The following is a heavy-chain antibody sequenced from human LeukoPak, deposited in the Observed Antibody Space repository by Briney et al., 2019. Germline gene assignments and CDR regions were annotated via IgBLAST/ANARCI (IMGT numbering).Heavy chain of an antibody. CDR1: GFTFSSYW. V-gene: IGHV3-7*01. J-gene: IGHJ4*02. CDR3: ARLIAGAIDY. Sequence: GGSLRLSCAASGFTFSSYWVSWVRQAPGKGLEWVANIKQDGSEKYYVDSVKGRFTISRDNAKNSLYLQMNSLRAEDTAVYYCARLIAGAIDYWGQGTLVTVSS. CDR2: IKQDGSEK. D-gene: IGHD1-26*01.